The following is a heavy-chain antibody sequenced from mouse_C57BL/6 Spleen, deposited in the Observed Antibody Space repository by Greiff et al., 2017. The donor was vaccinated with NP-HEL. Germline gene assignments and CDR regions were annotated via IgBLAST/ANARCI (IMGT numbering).Heavy chain of an antibody. CDR3: ARERGRRYYAMDY. V-gene: IGHV2-2*01. CDR2: IWSGGST. CDR1: GFSLTSSG. Sequence: VQLQQSGPGLVQPSQSLSITCTVSGFSLTSSGVHWVRPSPGKGLAWLGVIWSGGSTDYKAAFISRLSISKDKSKSQVFFKMNSLQADDTAIYYCARERGRRYYAMDYWGQGTSVTVSS. J-gene: IGHJ4*01.